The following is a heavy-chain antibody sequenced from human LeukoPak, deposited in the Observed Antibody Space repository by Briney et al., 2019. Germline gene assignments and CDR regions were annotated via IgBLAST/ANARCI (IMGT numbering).Heavy chain of an antibody. CDR3: ARLGGYCSGGSCNYNWFDP. CDR2: IYPSDSDT. Sequence: GESLKISCQGFGYTFTAYWIGWVRQMPGKGLEWMGIIYPSDSDTRYSPSFQGQVSISADKSISAAYLQWSSLKASDTAMYYCARLGGYCSGGSCNYNWFDPWGQGTLVTVSS. CDR1: GYTFTAYW. D-gene: IGHD2-15*01. V-gene: IGHV5-51*01. J-gene: IGHJ5*02.